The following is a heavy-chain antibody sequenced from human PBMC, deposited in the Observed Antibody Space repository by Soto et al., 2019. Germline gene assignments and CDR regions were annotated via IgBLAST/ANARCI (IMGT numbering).Heavy chain of an antibody. CDR3: AKAKGRVAGTVRDAFDI. CDR1: GFTFSSYA. D-gene: IGHD2-15*01. J-gene: IGHJ3*02. V-gene: IGHV3-23*01. CDR2: ISGSGGST. Sequence: GGSLRLSCAASGFTFSSYAMSWVRQAPGKGLEWVSAISGSGGSTYYADSVKGWFTISRDNSKNTLYLQMNSLRAEDTAVYYCAKAKGRVAGTVRDAFDIWGQGTMVTVSS.